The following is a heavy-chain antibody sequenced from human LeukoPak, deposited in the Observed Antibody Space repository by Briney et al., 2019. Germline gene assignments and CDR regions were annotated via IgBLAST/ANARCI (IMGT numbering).Heavy chain of an antibody. CDR1: GFTFNSYS. D-gene: IGHD3-16*01. CDR3: ASPQYTYGDPPRY. J-gene: IGHJ4*02. V-gene: IGHV3-48*01. Sequence: GGSLRLSCAASGFTFNSYSMSWVRQAPGKGLERVSYISSSSSVISYGDSVRGRFTISRDNAKKSVYLQMNSLRAEDTAVYYCASPQYTYGDPPRYWGQGTLVTVSS. CDR2: ISSSSSVI.